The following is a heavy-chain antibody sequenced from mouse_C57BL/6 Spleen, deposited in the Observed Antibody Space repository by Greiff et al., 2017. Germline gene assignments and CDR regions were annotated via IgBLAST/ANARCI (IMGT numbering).Heavy chain of an antibody. Sequence: DVQLQESGPGLVKPSQSLSLTCSVTGYSITSGYYWNWIRQFPGNKLEWMGYISYDGSNNYNPSLKNRISITRDTSKNQFFLKLNSVTTEDTATYYCARDYYGSSYIYYAMDYWGQGTSVTVSS. V-gene: IGHV3-6*01. D-gene: IGHD1-1*01. CDR3: ARDYYGSSYIYYAMDY. J-gene: IGHJ4*01. CDR2: ISYDGSN. CDR1: GYSITSGYY.